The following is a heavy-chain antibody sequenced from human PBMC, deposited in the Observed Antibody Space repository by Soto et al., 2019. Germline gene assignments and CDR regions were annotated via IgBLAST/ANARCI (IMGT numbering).Heavy chain of an antibody. CDR1: GFNFSSHA. CDR3: AKDLPLWSGYSFSENH. Sequence: GSLRLSCVGSGFNFSSHAMSWVRQAPGKGLEWVSSVSGSGGSKHFPDFLKGRFSSSRDNSKNTLYLEMNSLRVEDTAVYYCAKDLPLWSGYSFSENHWGQGTLVTVSS. J-gene: IGHJ5*02. CDR2: VSGSGGSK. V-gene: IGHV3-23*01. D-gene: IGHD3-3*01.